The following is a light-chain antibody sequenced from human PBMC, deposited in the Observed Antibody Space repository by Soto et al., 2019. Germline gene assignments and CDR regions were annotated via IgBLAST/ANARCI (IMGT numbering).Light chain of an antibody. CDR2: GAS. CDR1: QTISSRY. Sequence: EIGMTQSPAPLSVSPGGRATLSFRASQTISSRYLAWYQQKPGQAPRLLISGASSRATGVPDRFSGSGSGTDFTLTISRLEPEDFAVYYCQQYGSSPVTFGQGTKVDI. V-gene: IGKV3-20*01. J-gene: IGKJ1*01. CDR3: QQYGSSPVT.